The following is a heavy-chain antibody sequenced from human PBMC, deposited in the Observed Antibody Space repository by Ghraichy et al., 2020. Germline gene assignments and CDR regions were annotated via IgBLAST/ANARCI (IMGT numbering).Heavy chain of an antibody. CDR2: IPYTGST. J-gene: IGHJ4*02. CDR3: ARDVGDYFDY. CDR1: GDSIKNNY. V-gene: IGHV4-59*01. Sequence: SETLSLTCTVSGDSIKNNYWSWIRQPPGKGLEWIGFIPYTGSTKYNPSLQSRVTISIDTSNNQFSLSLTSVTAADTAVYYCARDVGDYFDYWGQGILVAVSS. D-gene: IGHD2-15*01.